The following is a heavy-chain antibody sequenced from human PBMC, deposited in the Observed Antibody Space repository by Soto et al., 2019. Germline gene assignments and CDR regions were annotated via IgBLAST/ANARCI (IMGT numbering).Heavy chain of an antibody. J-gene: IGHJ3*02. V-gene: IGHV1-18*01. CDR1: GYTFTSYG. Sequence: EASVKVSCKASGYTFTSYGISWVRQAPGQGLEWMGWINTYNGNTNYAQKLQGRVTVTTDTSTSTVYMELSSLRSEDTAVYYCAKSITMIVAPPIAFDIWGQGTMVTVSS. CDR2: INTYNGNT. D-gene: IGHD3-22*01. CDR3: AKSITMIVAPPIAFDI.